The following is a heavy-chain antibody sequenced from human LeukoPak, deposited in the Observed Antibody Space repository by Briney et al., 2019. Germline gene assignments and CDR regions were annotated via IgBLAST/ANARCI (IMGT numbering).Heavy chain of an antibody. CDR1: GFTFSSYW. Sequence: GGSLRLSCAASGFTFSSYWMSWVRQAPGKGLEWVANIKQDGSEKYYVDSVKGRFTIPRDNAKNSLYLQMNSLRAEDTAVYYCARERPLSFLEVFGYYYGMDVWGQGTTVTVSS. V-gene: IGHV3-7*01. D-gene: IGHD3-3*02. CDR3: ARERPLSFLEVFGYYYGMDV. CDR2: IKQDGSEK. J-gene: IGHJ6*02.